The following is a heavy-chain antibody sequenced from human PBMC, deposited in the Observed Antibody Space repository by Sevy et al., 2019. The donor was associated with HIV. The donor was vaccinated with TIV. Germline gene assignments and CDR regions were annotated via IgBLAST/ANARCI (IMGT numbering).Heavy chain of an antibody. V-gene: IGHV3-48*02. Sequence: GGSLRLSCAVSGFTFNTYNMNWVRQAPGKGLEWVSYISYTSTNIYYADSVGGRFTISRDNAKNTLYLQMNSLRDEDTAVYYCASSDATSRFRYYYFAIDFWGQGTSVTVSS. J-gene: IGHJ6*02. D-gene: IGHD3-16*02. CDR2: ISYTSTNI. CDR1: GFTFNTYN. CDR3: ASSDATSRFRYYYFAIDF.